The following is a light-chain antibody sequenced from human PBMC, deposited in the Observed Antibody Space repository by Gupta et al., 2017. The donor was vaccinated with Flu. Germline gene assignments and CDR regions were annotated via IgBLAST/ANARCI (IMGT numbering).Light chain of an antibody. CDR1: SNDVGGSNR. V-gene: IGLV2-11*01. CDR3: YSHATSVTWV. J-gene: IGLJ3*02. Sequence: QSASTHPRSVSGPPGQSFTISCPGSSNDVGGSNRVSWYQQRPGKAPKLILYDVTERPSGVPDRFSGSKSGNTASLTISGLQAEDEADYYCYSHATSVTWVFGTGTTLTVL. CDR2: DVT.